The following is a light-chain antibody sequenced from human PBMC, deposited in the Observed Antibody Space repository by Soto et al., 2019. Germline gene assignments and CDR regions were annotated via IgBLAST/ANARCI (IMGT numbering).Light chain of an antibody. CDR2: KTS. CDR1: QSISSW. J-gene: IGKJ2*01. Sequence: DIQMTQSPSTLSASVGDRVTITCRASQSISSWLAWYQQKPGKAPKLLIYKTSNLERGVPSRFSGSGSGTEFTLTISSLQPEDFATYYCQQYNSYPYTFGQGTKLEIK. V-gene: IGKV1-5*03. CDR3: QQYNSYPYT.